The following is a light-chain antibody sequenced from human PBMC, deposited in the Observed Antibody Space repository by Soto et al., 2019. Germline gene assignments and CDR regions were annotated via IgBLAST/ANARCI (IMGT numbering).Light chain of an antibody. CDR3: QQYNNWPLLT. CDR2: GAS. CDR1: QSVSSN. J-gene: IGKJ4*01. Sequence: EIVMTQSPATLSVSPGERATLSCRASQSVSSNLAWYQQKPGQAPRLLIYGASTRATGIPARFSGSGSGTELNLTISSLQSEDFAFYYCQQYNNWPLLTFGGGTKVEIK. V-gene: IGKV3-15*01.